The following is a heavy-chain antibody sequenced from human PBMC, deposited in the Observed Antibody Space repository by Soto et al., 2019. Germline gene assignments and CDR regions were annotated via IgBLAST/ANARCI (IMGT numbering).Heavy chain of an antibody. CDR1: GFSLSTSGVG. J-gene: IGHJ4*01. CDR3: AHRPSYCSGGSCYSGFDY. Sequence: QITLKESGPTLVKPTQTLTLTCTFSGFSLSTSGVGVGWIRQPPGKALEWLALIYWDDDKRYSPSLKSRLTITKDNSKNQVVLTMTNMDPVDTATYYCAHRPSYCSGGSCYSGFDYWGHGTLVTVSS. D-gene: IGHD2-15*01. V-gene: IGHV2-5*02. CDR2: IYWDDDK.